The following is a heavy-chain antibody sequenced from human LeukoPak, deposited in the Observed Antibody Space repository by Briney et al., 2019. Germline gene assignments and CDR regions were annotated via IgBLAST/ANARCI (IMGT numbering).Heavy chain of an antibody. CDR1: GFTFSSYS. CDR3: ARGDGLIMFDY. Sequence: PGGSLRLSCAASGFTFSSYSMNWVRQAPGKGLEWVSSISSSSSYIYYADSVKGRFTISRDNSKNTLYLQMNSLRAEDTAVYYCARGDGLIMFDYWGQGTLVNVSS. D-gene: IGHD3/OR15-3a*01. CDR2: ISSSSSYI. J-gene: IGHJ4*02. V-gene: IGHV3-21*04.